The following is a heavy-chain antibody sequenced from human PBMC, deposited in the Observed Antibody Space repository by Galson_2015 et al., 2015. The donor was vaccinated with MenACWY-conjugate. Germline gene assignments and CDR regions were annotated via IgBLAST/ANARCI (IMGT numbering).Heavy chain of an antibody. CDR1: GVRFRGGA. V-gene: IGHV3-30*01. Sequence: SLRLSCAGSGVRFRGGAMHWVRQAPGKGLEWVAVISNDGSVQHYADSVKGRFTIARDNSKNTVYLQMNSLTAEDTAIFYCARGIYAGTRTYYYMDFWGKGTPVTVS. CDR3: ARGIYAGTRTYYYMDF. J-gene: IGHJ6*03. D-gene: IGHD6-13*01. CDR2: ISNDGSVQ.